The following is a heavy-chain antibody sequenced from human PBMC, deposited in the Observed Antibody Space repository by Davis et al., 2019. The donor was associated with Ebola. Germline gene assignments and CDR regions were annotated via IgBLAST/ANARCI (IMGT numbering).Heavy chain of an antibody. Sequence: AASVKVSCKASGGTFSSYAISWVRQAPGQGLEWMGRIIPILGIANYAQKFQGRVTITADKSTSTAYMELSSLRSEDTAVYYCARAFRLRAEWFDPWGQGTLVTVSS. CDR1: GGTFSSYA. CDR2: IIPILGIA. CDR3: ARAFRLRAEWFDP. J-gene: IGHJ5*02. D-gene: IGHD2/OR15-2a*01. V-gene: IGHV1-69*04.